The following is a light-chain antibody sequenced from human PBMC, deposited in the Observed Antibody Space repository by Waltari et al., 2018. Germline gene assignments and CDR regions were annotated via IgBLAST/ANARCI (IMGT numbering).Light chain of an antibody. Sequence: QSVLTQPPSASGTPGQRVTISCSGSSSNLGSNYVYCYQQFPGTAPKLLTYRNNQRPSGVPDRFSGSKSGTSASLAISGLRSEDEADYYCAAWDDSLSASVFGGGTKLTVL. CDR1: SSNLGSNY. V-gene: IGLV1-47*01. CDR3: AAWDDSLSASV. J-gene: IGLJ2*01. CDR2: RNN.